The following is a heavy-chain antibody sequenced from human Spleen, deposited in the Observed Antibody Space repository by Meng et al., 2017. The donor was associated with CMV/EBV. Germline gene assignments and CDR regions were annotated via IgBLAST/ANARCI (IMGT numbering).Heavy chain of an antibody. D-gene: IGHD6-13*01. CDR2: IYYSGST. J-gene: IGHJ4*02. Sequence: QVQLKEAGPGLVKPSQTLSLTCTVSGGSISSYYWSWIRQPPGKGLEWIGYIYYSGSTNYNPSLKSRVTISVDTSRNQFSLKLSSVTAADTAVYYCARIGPTWYSSSWYVDYWGQGTLVTVSS. CDR3: ARIGPTWYSSSWYVDY. V-gene: IGHV4-59*12. CDR1: GGSISSYY.